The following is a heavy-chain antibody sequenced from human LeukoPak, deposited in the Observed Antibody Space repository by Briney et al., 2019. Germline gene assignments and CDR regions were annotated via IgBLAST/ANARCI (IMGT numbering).Heavy chain of an antibody. Sequence: SQTLSLTCTVSGGSIGSGGYYWSWIRQHPGKGLEWIGYIYYSGSTYYNPSLKSRVTISVDTSKNQFSLKLSSVTAADTAVYYCARESWNYGSYFDYWGQGTLVTVSS. V-gene: IGHV4-31*03. CDR3: ARESWNYGSYFDY. CDR2: IYYSGST. CDR1: GGSIGSGGYY. J-gene: IGHJ4*02. D-gene: IGHD1-7*01.